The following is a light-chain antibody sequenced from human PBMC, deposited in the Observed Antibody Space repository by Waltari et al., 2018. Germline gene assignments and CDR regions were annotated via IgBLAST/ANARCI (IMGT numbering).Light chain of an antibody. V-gene: IGLV2-14*01. CDR1: SSDVGGHNY. J-gene: IGLJ2*01. Sequence: QSALTQPASVSGSPGQSITISCTGTSSDVGGHNYVSWYQHHPGKAPKLMIYEVNNRPSGGATRFSGSKSGNTASLTISDLQAEDEADCHCSSYTSSSTVVFGGGTKLTVL. CDR3: SSYTSSSTVV. CDR2: EVN.